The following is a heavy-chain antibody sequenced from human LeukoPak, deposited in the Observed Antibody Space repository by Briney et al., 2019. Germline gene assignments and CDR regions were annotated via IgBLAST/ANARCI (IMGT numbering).Heavy chain of an antibody. CDR1: GFLFSSNW. V-gene: IGHV3-7*03. CDR3: AKEGRSLQTY. Sequence: GGSLRLSCAASGFLFSSNWMSWVRLDPGKGMEWVANIKEDGTETYYVDSVKGRFTISRDNAQNSLYLQMNSLRVEDTAVYYCAKEGRSLQTYWGQGTLVTVSS. D-gene: IGHD5-24*01. CDR2: IKEDGTET. J-gene: IGHJ4*02.